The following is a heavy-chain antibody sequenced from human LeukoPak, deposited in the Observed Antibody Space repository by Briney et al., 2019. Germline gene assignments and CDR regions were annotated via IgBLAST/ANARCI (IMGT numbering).Heavy chain of an antibody. Sequence: ASVKVSCKASGYTFTSYDINWVRQATGQGLEWMGWMNPNSGNTGYAQKFQGRVTITRNTSMSTAYMELSSLRSEDTAVYYCARGAPVNWFDPWGQGTLVTVSS. D-gene: IGHD2-2*01. CDR1: GYTFTSYD. CDR2: MNPNSGNT. CDR3: ARGAPVNWFDP. J-gene: IGHJ5*02. V-gene: IGHV1-8*03.